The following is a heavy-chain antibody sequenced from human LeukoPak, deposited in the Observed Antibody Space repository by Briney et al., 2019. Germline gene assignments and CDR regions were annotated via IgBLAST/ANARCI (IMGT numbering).Heavy chain of an antibody. CDR2: IYHSGST. V-gene: IGHV4-61*05. CDR3: ARRLRIAVGYNWFDP. D-gene: IGHD6-19*01. Sequence: SETLSLTCTVSGGSISSSSYYWSWIRQPPGKGLEWIGYIYHSGSTDYNPSLKSRVTISVDTSKSQFSLKLSSVTAADTAVYYCARRLRIAVGYNWFDPWGQGTLVTVSS. J-gene: IGHJ5*02. CDR1: GGSISSSSYY.